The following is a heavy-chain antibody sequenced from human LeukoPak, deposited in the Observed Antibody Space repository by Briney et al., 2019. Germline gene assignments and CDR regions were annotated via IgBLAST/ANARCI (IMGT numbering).Heavy chain of an antibody. CDR1: GGSFSGYY. D-gene: IGHD2-15*01. Sequence: SETLSLTCAVYGGSFSGYYWGWIRQPPGEGVEWVGENNHYGSTNYNPSLKSRVTISVDTSKNQFSLKLSSVTAADTAVYYCASRYCSGGSCYLSYYGMDVWGKGTTVTVSS. J-gene: IGHJ6*04. CDR2: NNHYGST. V-gene: IGHV4-34*01. CDR3: ASRYCSGGSCYLSYYGMDV.